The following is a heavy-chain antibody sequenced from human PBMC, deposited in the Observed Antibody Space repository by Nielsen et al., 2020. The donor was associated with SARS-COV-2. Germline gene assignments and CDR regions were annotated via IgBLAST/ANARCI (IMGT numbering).Heavy chain of an antibody. J-gene: IGHJ4*02. CDR3: ARLRDDGYYFDTGPYDY. CDR1: GFIFSNYR. D-gene: IGHD3-22*01. V-gene: IGHV3-74*03. CDR2: INPDDSKT. Sequence: GESLKISCAASGFIFSNYRMHWVRQAPGKGLVWVSHINPDDSKTTYADSVKGRFTISRDNAKNTLYLQMNGLRADDTAVYYCARLRDDGYYFDTGPYDYWGQGTLATVSS.